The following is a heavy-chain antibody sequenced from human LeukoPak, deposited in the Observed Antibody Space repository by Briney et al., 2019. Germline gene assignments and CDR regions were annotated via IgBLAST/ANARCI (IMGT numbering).Heavy chain of an antibody. J-gene: IGHJ4*02. CDR2: IYYSGST. D-gene: IGHD4-17*01. CDR1: GGSISSSSYY. CDR3: ARLCTTVTTGDYFDY. Sequence: ASETLSLTCTVSGGSISSSSYYWGWIRQPPGKGLEWIGSIYYSGSTYYNPSLKSRVTISVDTSKNQFSLKLSSVTAADTAVYYCARLCTTVTTGDYFDYWGQGTLVTVSS. V-gene: IGHV4-39*01.